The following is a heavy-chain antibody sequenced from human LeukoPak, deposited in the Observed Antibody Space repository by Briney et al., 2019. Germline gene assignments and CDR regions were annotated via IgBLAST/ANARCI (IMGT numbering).Heavy chain of an antibody. CDR1: GYAFTGQY. CDR3: ARQSGTTAKEVNWFDP. V-gene: IGHV1-2*02. Sequence: GASVKVSCKASGYAFTGQYIHWVRQAPGQGLEWVGWINPSSGGTNIAQKFQGRLTMTRDTSISTAYMELSSLTSDDTAVYSCARQSGTTAKEVNWFDPWGQGTLVTVSS. CDR2: INPSSGGT. J-gene: IGHJ5*02. D-gene: IGHD1-26*01.